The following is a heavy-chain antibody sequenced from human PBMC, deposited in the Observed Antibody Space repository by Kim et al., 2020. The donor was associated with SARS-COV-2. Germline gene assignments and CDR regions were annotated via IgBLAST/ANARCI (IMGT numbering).Heavy chain of an antibody. J-gene: IGHJ5*02. CDR1: GGSISSYY. CDR3: ARGFLEWLFDP. Sequence: SETLSLTCTVSGGSISSYYWSWIRQPPGKGLEWIGYIYYSGSTNYNPSLKSRVTISVDTSKNQFSLKLSSVTAADTAVYYCARGFLEWLFDPWGQGTLVTVSS. V-gene: IGHV4-59*08. CDR2: IYYSGST. D-gene: IGHD3-3*01.